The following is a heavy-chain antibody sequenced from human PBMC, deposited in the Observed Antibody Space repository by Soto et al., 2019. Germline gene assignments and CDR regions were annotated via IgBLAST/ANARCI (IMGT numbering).Heavy chain of an antibody. Sequence: QVQLVQSGTEVKKPGASVKVSCKASGYTFTNYGISWVRQAPGQGLEWMGWISAYNGNTNYAQKLQGRVTMTTDTSTSTAYMELRSLRADDTAVYCCARDRTYTSGQRPPGSDDWGQGTLVTVSS. D-gene: IGHD6-19*01. V-gene: IGHV1-18*01. CDR1: GYTFTNYG. J-gene: IGHJ4*02. CDR3: ARDRTYTSGQRPPGSDD. CDR2: ISAYNGNT.